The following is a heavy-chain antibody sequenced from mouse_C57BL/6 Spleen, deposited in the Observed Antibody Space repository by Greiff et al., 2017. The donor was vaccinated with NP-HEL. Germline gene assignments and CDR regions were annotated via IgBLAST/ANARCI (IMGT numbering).Heavy chain of an antibody. V-gene: IGHV5-17*01. CDR1: GFTFSDYG. Sequence: VHLVASGGGLVKPGGSLKLSCAASGFTFSDYGMHWVRQAPETGLEWVAYISSGSSTIYYADTVKGRFTISRDNAKNTLFLQMTSLRSEDTAMYYCARPRGYYFDYWGQGTTLTVSS. J-gene: IGHJ2*01. CDR3: ARPRGYYFDY. CDR2: ISSGSSTI.